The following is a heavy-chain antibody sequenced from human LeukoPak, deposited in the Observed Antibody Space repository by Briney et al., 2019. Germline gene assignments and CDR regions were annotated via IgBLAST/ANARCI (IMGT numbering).Heavy chain of an antibody. J-gene: IGHJ4*02. D-gene: IGHD5-12*01. V-gene: IGHV6-1*01. CDR1: GGSVSSKSAA. CDR2: TYYRSTWFN. CDR3: ARGIVTTGFDY. Sequence: SQTLSLTCAISGGSVSSKSAAWSWIRQSLSRGFEWLGRTYYRSTWFNDYAVSVKSRIIINPDTSTNQFSLQLNSVTPEDTAVYYCARGIVTTGFDYWGQGTLVTVSS.